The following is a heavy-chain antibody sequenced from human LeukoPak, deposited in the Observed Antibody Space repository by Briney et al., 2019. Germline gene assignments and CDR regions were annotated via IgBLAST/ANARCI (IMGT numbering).Heavy chain of an antibody. V-gene: IGHV5-51*01. CDR3: AGTRRYCSSTSCYYYFDY. CDR1: GYSFTSYW. D-gene: IGHD2-2*01. Sequence: HGESLKISCKGSGYSFTSYWIGWVRQMPGKGLEWMGIIYPGDSDTRCSPSFQGQVTISADKSISTAYLQWSSLKASDTAMYYCAGTRRYCSSTSCYYYFDYWGQGTLVTVSS. CDR2: IYPGDSDT. J-gene: IGHJ4*02.